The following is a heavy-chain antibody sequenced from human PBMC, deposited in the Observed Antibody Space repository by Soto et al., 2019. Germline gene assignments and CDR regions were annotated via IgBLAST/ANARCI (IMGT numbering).Heavy chain of an antibody. V-gene: IGHV3-23*01. CDR3: AKGGGLTKALPWGAGYYFDY. CDR1: GFTFSSYA. D-gene: IGHD3-10*01. Sequence: PGGSLRLSCAASGFTFSSYAMSWVRQAPGKGLEWVSAISGSGGSTYYADSVKGRFTISRDNSKNTLYLQMNSLRAEDTAVYYCAKGGGLTKALPWGAGYYFDYWGQGTLVTVSS. J-gene: IGHJ4*02. CDR2: ISGSGGST.